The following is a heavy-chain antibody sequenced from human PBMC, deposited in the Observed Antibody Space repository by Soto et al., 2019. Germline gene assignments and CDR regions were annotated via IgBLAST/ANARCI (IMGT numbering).Heavy chain of an antibody. D-gene: IGHD5-18*01. V-gene: IGHV4-59*01. Sequence: SETLSLTCTVSGGSISSYYWSWIRQPPGKGLEWIGYIYYSGSTNYNPSLKSRVTISVDTSKDQFSLKLSSVTAADTAVYYCARDRRGYSYGFDYWGQGTLVT. J-gene: IGHJ4*02. CDR2: IYYSGST. CDR3: ARDRRGYSYGFDY. CDR1: GGSISSYY.